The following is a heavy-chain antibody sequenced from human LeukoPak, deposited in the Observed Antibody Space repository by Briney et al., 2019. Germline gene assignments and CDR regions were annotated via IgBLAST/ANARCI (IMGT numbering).Heavy chain of an antibody. D-gene: IGHD5-18*01. Sequence: GGSLRLSCAASGFTFSSYSMNWVRQAPGKGLEWVSSISSSSSYIYYADSVKGRFTISRDNAKNSLYLQMNSLRAEDTAVYHCARGSGDTAMAPIDYWGQGTLVTVSS. CDR2: ISSSSSYI. CDR3: ARGSGDTAMAPIDY. CDR1: GFTFSSYS. J-gene: IGHJ4*02. V-gene: IGHV3-21*01.